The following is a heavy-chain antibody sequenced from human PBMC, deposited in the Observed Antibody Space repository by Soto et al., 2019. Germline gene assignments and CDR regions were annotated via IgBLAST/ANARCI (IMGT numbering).Heavy chain of an antibody. CDR2: IIPIFGTA. CDR3: ARDRQYQLPKSNEYYYYGMDV. D-gene: IGHD2-2*01. J-gene: IGHJ6*02. CDR1: GGTFSSYA. V-gene: IGHV1-69*01. Sequence: QVQLVQSGAEVQKPGSSVKVSCKASGGTFSSYAISWVRQAPGQGLEWMGGIIPIFGTANYAQKFQGRVTITADESTSTAYMELSSLRSEDTAVYYCARDRQYQLPKSNEYYYYGMDVWGQGTTVTVSS.